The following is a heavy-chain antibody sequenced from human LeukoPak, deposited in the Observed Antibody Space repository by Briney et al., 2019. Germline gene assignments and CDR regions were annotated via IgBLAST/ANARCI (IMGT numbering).Heavy chain of an antibody. CDR2: ISSTSGTI. CDR3: ARDHPLLRAFDY. J-gene: IGHJ4*02. V-gene: IGHV3-48*01. D-gene: IGHD3-9*01. Sequence: GGSLRLSCAASGFTFSSYSMNWVRQAPGKGLEWVSYISSTSGTIYYADSVKGRFTISRDNAKNSLYLQMNSLRAEDTAVYYCARDHPLLRAFDYWGQGTLVTVSS. CDR1: GFTFSSYS.